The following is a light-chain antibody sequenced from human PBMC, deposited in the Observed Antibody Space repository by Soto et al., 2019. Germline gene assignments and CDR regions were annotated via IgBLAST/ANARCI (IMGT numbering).Light chain of an antibody. V-gene: IGLV2-8*01. CDR1: XSXIGVYDF. J-gene: IGLJ1*01. CDR2: EVV. CDR3: KSYAGSNTYV. Sequence: QSVLTQPPSASGSPGQSVTISXTXXXSXIGVYDFVSWYQHHPGKAPRLIIYEVVQRPSGVPDRFSGSKSGNTASLTVSGLQAADEADYFCKSYAGSNTYVFGSGTKVTVL.